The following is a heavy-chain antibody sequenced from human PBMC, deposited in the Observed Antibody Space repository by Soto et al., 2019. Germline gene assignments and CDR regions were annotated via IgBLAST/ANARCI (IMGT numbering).Heavy chain of an antibody. CDR1: GFTFSSFW. CDR3: AKRGVDTFGLSY. J-gene: IGHJ4*02. Sequence: EVQLVGSGGGLVQPRGSLRVSCAVSGFTFSSFWMHWVRQAPGEGLVWVSRINTDGSSTSYADSVKGRFTISRDNAKNTLYLQMNSLRVEDTAMYYCAKRGVDTFGLSYWGQGTLVTVSS. CDR2: INTDGSST. D-gene: IGHD3-10*01. V-gene: IGHV3-74*01.